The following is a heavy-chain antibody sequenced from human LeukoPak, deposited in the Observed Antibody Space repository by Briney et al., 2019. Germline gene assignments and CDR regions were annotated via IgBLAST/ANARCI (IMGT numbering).Heavy chain of an antibody. CDR2: IWYDGSNK. J-gene: IGHJ4*02. CDR1: GFNFGASA. CDR3: ARDRAAADLDY. Sequence: GGSLTLSCAASGFNFGASAMHWVRQAPGKGLEWVAVIWYDGSNKFYADSVKGRFTISRDNSKNTLYLQMNSLRAEDTAVYYCARDRAAADLDYWGQGTLVTVSS. D-gene: IGHD6-13*01. V-gene: IGHV3-33*08.